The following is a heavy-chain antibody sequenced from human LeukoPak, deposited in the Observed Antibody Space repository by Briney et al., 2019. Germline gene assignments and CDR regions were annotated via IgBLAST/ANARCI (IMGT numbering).Heavy chain of an antibody. D-gene: IGHD6-13*01. Sequence: XAXXGTFXSXXISWXRXAPGXXLEXXXGXXPIFGTANYAQKFQGRVTITADESTSTAYMELSSLRSEDTAVYYCATQRVEYSSSWYGLDWYFDLWGRGTLVTVSS. CDR2: XXPIFGTA. CDR1: XGTFXSXX. CDR3: ATQRVEYSSSWYGLDWYFDL. J-gene: IGHJ2*01. V-gene: IGHV1-69*01.